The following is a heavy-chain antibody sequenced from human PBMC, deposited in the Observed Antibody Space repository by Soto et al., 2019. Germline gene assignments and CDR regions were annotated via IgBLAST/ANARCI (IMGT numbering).Heavy chain of an antibody. V-gene: IGHV4-30-4*01. CDR3: AREVPYYDFWSGYAPQLNWFDP. Sequence: SETLSLTCTVSGGSISSGDYCWSWIRQPPGKGLEWIGYIYYSGSTYYNPSLKSRVTISVDTSKNQFSLKLSSVTAADTAVYYCAREVPYYDFWSGYAPQLNWFDPWGQGTLVTVSS. J-gene: IGHJ5*02. D-gene: IGHD3-3*01. CDR2: IYYSGST. CDR1: GGSISSGDYC.